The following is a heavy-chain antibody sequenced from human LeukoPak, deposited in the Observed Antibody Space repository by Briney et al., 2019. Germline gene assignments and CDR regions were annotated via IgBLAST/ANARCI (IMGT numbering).Heavy chain of an antibody. J-gene: IGHJ4*02. V-gene: IGHV3-9*01. D-gene: IGHD5-12*01. CDR2: ISWNSGSI. CDR1: GFTFDDYA. CDR3: AKGGDMMVATFSYFDY. Sequence: RPGRSLRLSCAASGFTFDDYAMHWVRQAPGKGLEWVSGISWNSGSIGYADSVKGRFTISRDNAKNSLYLQMNSLRAEDTALYYCAKGGDMMVATFSYFDYWGQGTLVTVSS.